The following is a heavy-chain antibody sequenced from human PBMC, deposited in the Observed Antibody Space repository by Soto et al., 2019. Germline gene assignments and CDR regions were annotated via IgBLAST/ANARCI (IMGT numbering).Heavy chain of an antibody. D-gene: IGHD1-26*01. CDR3: ARVVGATQMDFDY. Sequence: EVQRVESGGGLVQPGESLRLSCAAAGFTFSSYWMTWVRQAPGQGLEWVANIKQDGSEKYYVDSVRGRFTMSRDNAKNSLYLQMNSLRAEDTAVYYCARVVGATQMDFDYWGQGTLVTVSS. V-gene: IGHV3-7*01. CDR1: GFTFSSYW. J-gene: IGHJ4*02. CDR2: IKQDGSEK.